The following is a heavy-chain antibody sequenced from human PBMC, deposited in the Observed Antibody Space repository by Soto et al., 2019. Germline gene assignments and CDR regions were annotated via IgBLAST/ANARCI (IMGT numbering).Heavy chain of an antibody. CDR2: IYYSGST. CDR1: GGSISSGDYY. V-gene: IGHV4-30-4*01. Sequence: QVQLRESGPGLVKPSQTLSLTCTVSGGSISSGDYYWSWIRQPPGKGLEWIGYIYYSGSTYYNPSPKSRVTISVDTSKNQFSLKLSSVTAADTAVYYCARSYYYDRSVDRGLGNWGQGTLVTVSS. CDR3: ARSYYYDRSVDRGLGN. D-gene: IGHD3-22*01. J-gene: IGHJ4*02.